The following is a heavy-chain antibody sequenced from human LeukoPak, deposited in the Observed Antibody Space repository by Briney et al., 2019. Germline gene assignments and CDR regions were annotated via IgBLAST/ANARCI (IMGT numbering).Heavy chain of an antibody. Sequence: GGSLRLSCAASGFTFSSYAMHWVRQAPGKGLEYVSAISSNGGSTYYANSVKGRFTISRDNSKNTLYLQMGSLTAEDMAVYYCARDYQSTWATQFDHWGQGTLVTVSS. V-gene: IGHV3-64*01. CDR3: ARDYQSTWATQFDH. CDR1: GFTFSSYA. CDR2: ISSNGGST. D-gene: IGHD5-12*01. J-gene: IGHJ4*02.